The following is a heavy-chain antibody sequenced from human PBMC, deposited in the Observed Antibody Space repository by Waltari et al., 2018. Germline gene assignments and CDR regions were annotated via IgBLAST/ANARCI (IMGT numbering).Heavy chain of an antibody. J-gene: IGHJ4*02. V-gene: IGHV4-59*01. CDR2: IYYSGST. CDR1: GGSISSYS. CDR3: ARSHSYGNFDY. D-gene: IGHD5-18*01. Sequence: QVQLQESGPGLVKPSETLSLTCTVSGGSISSYSWSWIRQPPGKGLEWIGYIYYSGSTNYNPSLKSRVTISVDTSKNQFSLKLSSVTAADTAVYYCARSHSYGNFDYWGQGTLVTVSS.